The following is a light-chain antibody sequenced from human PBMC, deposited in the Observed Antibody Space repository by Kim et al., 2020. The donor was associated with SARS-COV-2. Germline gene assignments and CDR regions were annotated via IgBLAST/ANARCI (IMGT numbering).Light chain of an antibody. V-gene: IGKV4-1*01. Sequence: RATSNCKSSQSVLYTSNNKDYLAWYQQKPGQPPKLLIYWAATRESGVPDRFSGSGSGTDFTLTISSLKAEDVAVYYCQQYYTTPYTFGLGTKLEI. CDR1: QSVLYTSNNKDY. J-gene: IGKJ2*01. CDR2: WAA. CDR3: QQYYTTPYT.